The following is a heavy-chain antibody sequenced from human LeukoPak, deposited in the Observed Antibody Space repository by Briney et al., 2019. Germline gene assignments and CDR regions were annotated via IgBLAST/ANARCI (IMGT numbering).Heavy chain of an antibody. V-gene: IGHV4-59*08. D-gene: IGHD3-3*01. CDR1: GGSISSYY. Sequence: SETLSLTCTVPGGSISSYYWSWIRQPPGKGLEWIGYIYYSGSTNYNPSLKSRVTISVDTSKNQFSLKLSSVTAADTAVYYCARHEGDFWSGYIDYWGQGTLVTVSS. CDR3: ARHEGDFWSGYIDY. CDR2: IYYSGST. J-gene: IGHJ4*02.